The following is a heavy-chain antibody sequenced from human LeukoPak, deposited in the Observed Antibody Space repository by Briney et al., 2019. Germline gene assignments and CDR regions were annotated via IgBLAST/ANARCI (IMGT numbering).Heavy chain of an antibody. D-gene: IGHD2-2*02. J-gene: IGHJ4*02. V-gene: IGHV4-59*01. CDR2: IYYSGST. CDR1: GGSISSYY. CDR3: ASIPGY. Sequence: SETLSLTCTVSGGSISSYYWSWIRQPPGKGLEWIGYIYYSGSTNYNPSLKSRVTISVDTSKNQFSLKLSSVTAADTAVYYCASIPGYWGQGTLVTVSS.